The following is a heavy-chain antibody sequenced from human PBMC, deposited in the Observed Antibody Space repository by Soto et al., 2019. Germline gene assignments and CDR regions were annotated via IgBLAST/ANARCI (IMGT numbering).Heavy chain of an antibody. CDR1: GGIFRSHA. Sequence: QVQLVQSGAEVKKPGSSVKVSCKTSGGIFRSHAITWVRQAPGQGLEWMGGISGVFKTVQYAPKFEGRVTITADEATTTDYMELRSLTSDDTAVYYCARGPNYYETTFDYWGQGTLVTVSS. J-gene: IGHJ4*02. V-gene: IGHV1-69*01. D-gene: IGHD3-22*01. CDR3: ARGPNYYETTFDY. CDR2: ISGVFKTV.